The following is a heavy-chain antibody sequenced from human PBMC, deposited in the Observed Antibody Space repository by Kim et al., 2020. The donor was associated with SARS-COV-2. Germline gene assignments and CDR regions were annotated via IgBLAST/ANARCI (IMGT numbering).Heavy chain of an antibody. D-gene: IGHD3-3*01. CDR3: AKDGED. CDR2: FDGTTK. Sequence: FDGTTKDYGDSVKGRFSISRDNSRNTLYLQMNSLRVEDTAVYYCAKDGEDWGQGTLVTVSS. J-gene: IGHJ4*02. V-gene: IGHV3-33*06.